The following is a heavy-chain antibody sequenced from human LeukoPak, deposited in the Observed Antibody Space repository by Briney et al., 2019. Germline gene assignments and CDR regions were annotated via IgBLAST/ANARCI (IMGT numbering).Heavy chain of an antibody. CDR1: GYTFSCYV. Sequence: ASVTVSCKASGYTFSCYVINWVRPAPGQGLEWMGWIIAYNGNTNYAQKLQGRVTMTTDTSTSTADMELPSLTSDDTAVYYCARGYSSPVPNFDYWGQGTLVTVSS. CDR3: ARGYSSPVPNFDY. D-gene: IGHD6-13*01. V-gene: IGHV1-18*01. J-gene: IGHJ4*02. CDR2: IIAYNGNT.